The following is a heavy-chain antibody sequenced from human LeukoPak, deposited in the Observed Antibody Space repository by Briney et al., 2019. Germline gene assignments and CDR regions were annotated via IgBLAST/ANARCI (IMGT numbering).Heavy chain of an antibody. Sequence: PSETLPLTCAVYGGSFSGYYWSWIRQPPGKGLEWIGEVNHGGSTNYNPSLKSRVTISIDTSKNQFSLKLSSVTAADTAVYYCARDYVGVAGTFDYWGQGTLVTVSS. CDR3: ARDYVGVAGTFDY. V-gene: IGHV4-34*01. D-gene: IGHD6-19*01. CDR1: GGSFSGYY. CDR2: VNHGGST. J-gene: IGHJ4*02.